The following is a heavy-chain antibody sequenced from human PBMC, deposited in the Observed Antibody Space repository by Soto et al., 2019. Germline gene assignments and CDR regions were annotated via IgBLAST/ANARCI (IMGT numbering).Heavy chain of an antibody. CDR3: AAGGGLPRYY. D-gene: IGHD5-12*01. J-gene: IGHJ4*02. V-gene: IGHV4-34*01. Sequence: SETLSLTCAVYGGSFSGYYWSWIRQPPGKGLEWIGEINQSGSTNYNPSLKSRVTISVDRSKNQFSLKLSSVTAADTAVYYCAAGGGLPRYYWGQGTLVTVSS. CDR1: GGSFSGYY. CDR2: INQSGST.